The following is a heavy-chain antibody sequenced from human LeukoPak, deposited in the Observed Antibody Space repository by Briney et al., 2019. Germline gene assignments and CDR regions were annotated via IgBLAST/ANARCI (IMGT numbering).Heavy chain of an antibody. CDR2: INHSGST. D-gene: IGHD5-12*01. CDR3: ARYSGYDYYFDY. CDR1: GGSFSGYY. V-gene: IGHV4-34*01. J-gene: IGHJ4*02. Sequence: PSETLSLTCAVYGGSFSGYYRSWIRQPPGKGLEWIGEINHSGSTNYNPSLKSRVTISVDTSKNQFSLKLSSVTAADTAVYYCARYSGYDYYFDYWGQGTLVTVSS.